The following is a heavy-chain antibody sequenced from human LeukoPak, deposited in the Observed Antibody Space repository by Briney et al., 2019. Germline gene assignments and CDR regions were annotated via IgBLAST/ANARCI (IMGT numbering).Heavy chain of an antibody. V-gene: IGHV3-30*02. CDR1: GFTFSSYG. D-gene: IGHD2-8*01. J-gene: IGHJ4*02. CDR3: ANLDIVPYDY. Sequence: PGGSLRLSCAASGFTFSSYGMHWVRQAPGKGLEWVAFIRYDGSNKYYADSVKGRFTISRDNSKNTLYLQMNSLRAEDTAVYYCANLDIVPYDYWGQGTLVTVSS. CDR2: IRYDGSNK.